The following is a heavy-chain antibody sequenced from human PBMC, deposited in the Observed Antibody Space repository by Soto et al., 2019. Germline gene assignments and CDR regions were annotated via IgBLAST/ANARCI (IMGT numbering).Heavy chain of an antibody. J-gene: IGHJ4*01. Sequence: SETLSLTCTVSGGSISSGPYSWGWIRQPPGKGLEWIGTIYYHGNTYSNPSLKSRVTISVDTSNNQLSLKLRSVTAADTAVYYCARHDGFSSGWIFDYWGHGTLVTVSS. CDR1: GGSISSGPYS. CDR3: ARHDGFSSGWIFDY. D-gene: IGHD6-19*01. V-gene: IGHV4-39*01. CDR2: IYYHGNT.